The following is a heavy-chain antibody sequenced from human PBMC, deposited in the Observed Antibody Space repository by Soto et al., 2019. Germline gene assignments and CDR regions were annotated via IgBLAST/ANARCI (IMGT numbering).Heavy chain of an antibody. CDR2: ISTSGNTI. D-gene: IGHD3-10*01. CDR1: GFTFGDYY. J-gene: IGHJ4*02. CDR3: ARDYFYGSGSYSSYYFDS. Sequence: GGSLRLSCAASGFTFGDYYMSWIRQAPGKGLEWVSYISTSGNTIDYADSVKGRFTISRDSAKNSLYLQMNSLRAEDTAVYYCARDYFYGSGSYSSYYFDSWGQGTLVTVSS. V-gene: IGHV3-11*01.